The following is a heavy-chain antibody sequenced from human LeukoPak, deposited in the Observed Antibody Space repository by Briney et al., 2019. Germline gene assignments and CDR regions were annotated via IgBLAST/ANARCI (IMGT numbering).Heavy chain of an antibody. CDR2: INPNSGGT. Sequence: ASVNVSCKASGYTFTGYYMHWVRQAPGQGLEWMGWINPNSGGTNYAQKFQGRVTMTRDTSISTAYMELSRLRSDDTAVYYCARGRGSGWYVGAFDIWGQGTMVTVSS. J-gene: IGHJ3*02. CDR3: ARGRGSGWYVGAFDI. CDR1: GYTFTGYY. V-gene: IGHV1-2*02. D-gene: IGHD6-19*01.